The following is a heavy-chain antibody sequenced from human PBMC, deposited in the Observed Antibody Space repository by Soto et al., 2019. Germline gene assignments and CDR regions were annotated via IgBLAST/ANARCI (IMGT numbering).Heavy chain of an antibody. CDR2: INHSGST. CDR3: ASSYYDILTGYQDAFDI. V-gene: IGHV4-34*01. Sequence: PSETLSLTCAVYGGSFSGYYWSWIRQPPGKGLEWIGEINHSGSTNYNPSLKSRVTISVDTSKNQFSLKLSSVTAADTAVYYCASSYYDILTGYQDAFDIWGQGTMVTVSS. J-gene: IGHJ3*02. D-gene: IGHD3-9*01. CDR1: GGSFSGYY.